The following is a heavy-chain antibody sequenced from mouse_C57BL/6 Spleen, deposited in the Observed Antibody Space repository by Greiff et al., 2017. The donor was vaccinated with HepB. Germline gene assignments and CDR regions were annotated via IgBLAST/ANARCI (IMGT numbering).Heavy chain of an antibody. CDR1: GYTFTGYW. Sequence: VKLVESGAELMKPGASVKLSCKATGYTFTGYWIEWVKQRPGHGLEWIGEILPGSGSTNYNEKFKGKATFTADTSSNPAYMQLSSLTTEDSAIYYCARALYYGSSLSWFAYWGQGTLVTGSA. CDR3: ARALYYGSSLSWFAY. CDR2: ILPGSGST. V-gene: IGHV1-9*01. D-gene: IGHD1-1*01. J-gene: IGHJ3*01.